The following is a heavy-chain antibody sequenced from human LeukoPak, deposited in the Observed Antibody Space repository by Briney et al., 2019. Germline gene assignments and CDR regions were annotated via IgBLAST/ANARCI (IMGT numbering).Heavy chain of an antibody. CDR1: GFTFSSYG. D-gene: IGHD2-15*01. J-gene: IGHJ4*02. Sequence: GGSLRLSCAASGFTFSSYGRTWVRQAPGKGLEWVSGISGSGGSTYYEDAVKGGFTISRDNSKNTLYLQMNSLRAEDTAVYYCAKNSGGTCYSHLDYWGQGTLVTVSS. V-gene: IGHV3-23*01. CDR3: AKNSGGTCYSHLDY. CDR2: ISGSGGST.